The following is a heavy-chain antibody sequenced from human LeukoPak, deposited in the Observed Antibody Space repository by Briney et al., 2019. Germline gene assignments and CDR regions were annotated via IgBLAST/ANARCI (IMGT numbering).Heavy chain of an antibody. J-gene: IGHJ6*02. CDR2: INHSGST. D-gene: IGHD2-2*01. V-gene: IGHV4-34*01. CDR3: ARGARDIVVVPAATQYYYGMDV. CDR1: GGSFSGYY. Sequence: PSETLSLTCAVYGGSFSGYYWSWIRQPPGKGLEWIGGINHSGSTNYNPSLKSRVTISVDTSKNQFSLKLSSVTAADTAVYYCARGARDIVVVPAATQYYYGMDVWGQGTTVTVSS.